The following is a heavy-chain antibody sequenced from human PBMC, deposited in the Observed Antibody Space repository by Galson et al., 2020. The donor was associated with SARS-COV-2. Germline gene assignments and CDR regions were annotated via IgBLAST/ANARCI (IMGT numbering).Heavy chain of an antibody. CDR3: ARNLDSTGVNDYYGMDV. J-gene: IGHJ6*02. V-gene: IGHV3-21*01. D-gene: IGHD1-1*01. CDR2: ISSSGLYI. Sequence: TGGSLRLSCEGSGFIFSDYSMNWVRQAPGKGLEWVSSISSSGLYIHYADSLKGRFIIARDNTENSLYLHMNSLRGEDTAVYYCARNLDSTGVNDYYGMDVWGQGTPVTVSS. CDR1: GFIFSDYS.